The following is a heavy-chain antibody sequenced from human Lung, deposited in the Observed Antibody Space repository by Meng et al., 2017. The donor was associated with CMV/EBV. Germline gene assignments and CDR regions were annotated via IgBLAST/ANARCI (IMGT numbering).Heavy chain of an antibody. V-gene: IGHV1-18*01. CDR1: GYTFTNYG. D-gene: IGHD1-26*01. J-gene: IGHJ4*02. CDR2: INAYNGDT. CDR3: ARVEVGITSGDY. Sequence: GAGVRKPGSSVKVSCKASGYTFTNYGMTWVRQAPGQGLEWMGWINAYNGDTNYAQTLQGRVTMTTDTSTSTAYMELRSLRSDDTAVYYCARVEVGITSGDYWGQGTLVTVSS.